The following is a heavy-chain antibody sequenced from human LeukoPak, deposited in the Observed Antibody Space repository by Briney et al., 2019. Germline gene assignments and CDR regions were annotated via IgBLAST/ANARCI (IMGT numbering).Heavy chain of an antibody. CDR1: GFTFSSYA. CDR2: ISGSDGST. D-gene: IGHD2-2*01. Sequence: PGGSLRLPCAASGFTFSSYAMSWVRQAPGKGLEWVSAISGSDGSTYYADSVKGRFTISRDNSKNTLYLQMNSLRAEDTAVYYCAKQLTETARNYYYGMDVWGQGTTVTVSS. V-gene: IGHV3-23*01. CDR3: AKQLTETARNYYYGMDV. J-gene: IGHJ6*02.